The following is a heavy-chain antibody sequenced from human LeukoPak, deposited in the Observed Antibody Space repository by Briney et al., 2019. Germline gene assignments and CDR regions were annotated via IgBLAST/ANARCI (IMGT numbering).Heavy chain of an antibody. J-gene: IGHJ4*02. V-gene: IGHV3-7*03. Sequence: GGSLRLALAAAGSTSVINWRTWVAQAPGKGRNGVANINQVGGAKTNRDSVTGRFTISRDNAKNSLYLQMNSLRAEDTAVYYCARKRMPWGSLRGGYFEYWGQGTLVTVSS. D-gene: IGHD2-15*01. CDR1: GSTSVINW. CDR2: INQVGGAK. CDR3: ARKRMPWGSLRGGYFEY.